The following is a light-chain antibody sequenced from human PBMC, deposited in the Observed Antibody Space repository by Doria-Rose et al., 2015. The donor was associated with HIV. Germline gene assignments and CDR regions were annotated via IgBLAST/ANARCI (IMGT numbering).Light chain of an antibody. CDR3: QQYYDTPS. V-gene: IGKV4-1*01. CDR1: QSLLYTSKNY. J-gene: IGKJ3*01. CDR2: WPS. Sequence: DIRMTQSPESLGMSLGERATLNCKSNQSLLYTSKNYLAWYQQKPGQPPKLLIYWPSTRQSGFPARFSGSGSGTDFTLTISSLEAEDVAVYYCQQYYDTPSFGPGTTVDIK.